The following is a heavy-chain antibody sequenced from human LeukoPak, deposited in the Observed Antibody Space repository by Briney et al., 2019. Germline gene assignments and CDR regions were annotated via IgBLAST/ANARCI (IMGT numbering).Heavy chain of an antibody. J-gene: IGHJ3*02. Sequence: GGSLRLSCAASGFTFSSYEMNWVRQAPGKGPEWVSSIGSRSTYTYSADSVKGRFTISRDNAKNSLYLQMNSLRAGDTAVYYCARGGLNFDAFDIWGQGTMVTVSS. D-gene: IGHD1-7*01. CDR3: ARGGLNFDAFDI. CDR1: GFTFSSYE. V-gene: IGHV3-21*01. CDR2: IGSRSTYT.